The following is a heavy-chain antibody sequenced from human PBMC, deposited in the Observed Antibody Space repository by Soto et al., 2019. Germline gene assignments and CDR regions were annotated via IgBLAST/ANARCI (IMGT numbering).Heavy chain of an antibody. Sequence: EVQLVESGGGLVQPGGSLRLTCVASGFPFSIYSMNWVRQAPGKGLEWSSYITSDTNTIKYADSVKGRFTISRDNAKNSVYLQMNSLRDEDTAVYFCARSVEGHFDYWGQGTVVTVSS. V-gene: IGHV3-48*02. D-gene: IGHD6-19*01. J-gene: IGHJ4*02. CDR1: GFPFSIYS. CDR3: ARSVEGHFDY. CDR2: ITSDTNTI.